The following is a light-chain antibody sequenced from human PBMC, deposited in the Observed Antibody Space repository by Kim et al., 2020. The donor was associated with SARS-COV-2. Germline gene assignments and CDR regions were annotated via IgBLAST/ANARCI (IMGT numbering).Light chain of an antibody. Sequence: EILITQTQATLSVSPGERATLSRGASQSVNINLAWYRQKPGPAPRLLYYGASTRATGIPARFSGSGSGTEFTRTISSLPSEAFAVYYWQQYNNWPRTFGQGTKVDIK. CDR3: QQYNNWPRT. J-gene: IGKJ1*01. CDR1: QSVNIN. V-gene: IGKV3-15*01. CDR2: GAS.